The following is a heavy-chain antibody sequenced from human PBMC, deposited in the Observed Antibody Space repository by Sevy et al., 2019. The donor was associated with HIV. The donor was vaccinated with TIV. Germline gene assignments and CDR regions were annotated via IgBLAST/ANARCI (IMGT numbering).Heavy chain of an antibody. J-gene: IGHJ4*02. Sequence: ASVKVSCKASGYTFTSYGISWVRQAPGQGLEWMGWISAYNGNTNYAQKLQGRVTMTTDTSTSTAYMELRSLRSDDTSAYYCARDTTGYSSSWSDYWGQGTLGTVSS. D-gene: IGHD6-13*01. CDR3: ARDTTGYSSSWSDY. CDR1: GYTFTSYG. CDR2: ISAYNGNT. V-gene: IGHV1-18*01.